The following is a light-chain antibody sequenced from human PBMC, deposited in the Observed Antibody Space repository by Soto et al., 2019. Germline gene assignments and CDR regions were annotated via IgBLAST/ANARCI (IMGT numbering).Light chain of an antibody. CDR1: SYNIGSNT. V-gene: IGLV1-44*01. CDR3: AAWDDSLNGYV. Sequence: QSVLTQPPSASGTPGQRVTISCSGSSYNIGSNTVNWYQQLPGTAPKLLIYSNNQRPSGVPDRFSGSKSGTSASLAISGLQSEDEADYYCAAWDDSLNGYVFATGTKVNVL. J-gene: IGLJ1*01. CDR2: SNN.